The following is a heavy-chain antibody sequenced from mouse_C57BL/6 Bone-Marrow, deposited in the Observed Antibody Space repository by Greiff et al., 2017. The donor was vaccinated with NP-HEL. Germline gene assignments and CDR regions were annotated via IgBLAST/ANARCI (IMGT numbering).Heavy chain of an antibody. J-gene: IGHJ1*03. D-gene: IGHD2-10*02. CDR3: ASKTYGPWCFDV. V-gene: IGHV5-17*01. CDR2: ISSGSSTI. CDR1: GFTFSDYG. Sequence: EVMLVESGGGLVKPGGSLKLSCAASGFTFSDYGMHWVRQAPEKGLEWVAYISSGSSTIYYADTVKGRFTISRDNAKNTLFLQMTSLRSEDTAMYYCASKTYGPWCFDVWGTGTTVTVSS.